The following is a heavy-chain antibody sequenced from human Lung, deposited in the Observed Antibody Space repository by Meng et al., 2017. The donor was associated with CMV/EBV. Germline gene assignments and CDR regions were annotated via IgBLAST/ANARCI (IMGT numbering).Heavy chain of an antibody. J-gene: IGHJ1*01. Sequence: HVPLRESGPALVKPSETRSLTGAVSGDSITNHNWWAWVRQPPGKGLEWIGEIPHRGSSAYNPSLKSRVSMSIDKSKNQFSLKLTSVTAADTAVYHCLRRSGGSVWGQGTLVTVSS. CDR2: IPHRGSS. V-gene: IGHV4-4*02. CDR3: LRRSGGSV. CDR1: GDSITNHNW. D-gene: IGHD3-10*01.